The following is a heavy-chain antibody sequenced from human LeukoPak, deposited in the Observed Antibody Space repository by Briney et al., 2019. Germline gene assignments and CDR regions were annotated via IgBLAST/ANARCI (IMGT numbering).Heavy chain of an antibody. Sequence: PGGSLRVSCAASGFTFSSYAMSWVRQAPGKGLEWVSAISGSGGSTYYADSVKGRFTISRDNSKNTLYLQMNSLRAEDTAVYYCAYSDYYYDSSGYYYDGPSYFDYWGQGTLVTVSS. CDR1: GFTFSSYA. CDR2: ISGSGGST. CDR3: AYSDYYYDSSGYYYDGPSYFDY. J-gene: IGHJ4*02. V-gene: IGHV3-23*01. D-gene: IGHD3-22*01.